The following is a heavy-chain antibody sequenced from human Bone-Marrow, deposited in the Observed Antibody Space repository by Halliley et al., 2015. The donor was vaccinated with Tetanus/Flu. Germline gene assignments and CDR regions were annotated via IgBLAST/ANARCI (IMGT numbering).Heavy chain of an antibody. J-gene: IGHJ4*02. Sequence: VQLVQSGAEVKEPGESLKIPCKGSGYSFTNFWIGWVRQMPGKGLEWMGIIYPGDSDTTYGPSFQGQVTISADKSINTAYLQWSSLQASDTAMYYCARCIGARPWSDYWGQGTLVTVSS. D-gene: IGHD6-6*01. CDR1: GYSFTNFW. V-gene: IGHV5-51*03. CDR2: IYPGDSDT. CDR3: ARCIGARPWSDY.